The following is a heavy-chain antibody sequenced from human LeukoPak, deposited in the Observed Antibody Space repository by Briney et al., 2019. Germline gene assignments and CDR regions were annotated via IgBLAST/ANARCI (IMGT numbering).Heavy chain of an antibody. D-gene: IGHD2-21*02. CDR3: AKGAIAHIVVVTAIDY. V-gene: IGHV3-23*01. CDR2: ISGSGGST. CDR1: GFTFSSYA. Sequence: GGSLRLSCAASGFTFSSYAMSWVRQAPGKGLEWVSAISGSGGSTYYADSVKGRFTISRDNSKNTLYPQMNSLRAEDTAVYYCAKGAIAHIVVVTAIDYWGQGTLVTVSS. J-gene: IGHJ4*02.